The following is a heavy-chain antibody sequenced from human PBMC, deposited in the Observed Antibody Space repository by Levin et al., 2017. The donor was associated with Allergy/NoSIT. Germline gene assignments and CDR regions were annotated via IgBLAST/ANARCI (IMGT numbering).Heavy chain of an antibody. Sequence: GGSLRLSCAASGFTFSTYWMHWVRQAPGRGLVWLSRIKNDGSFTNYADSVKGRFTISRDNAKNTLYLQMNCLRAEDTAVYYRARALCSADCYSGGNGLDVWGQGTTVTVSS. CDR3: ARALCSADCYSGGNGLDV. CDR1: GFTFSTYW. CDR2: IKNDGSFT. D-gene: IGHD2-21*02. V-gene: IGHV3-74*01. J-gene: IGHJ6*02.